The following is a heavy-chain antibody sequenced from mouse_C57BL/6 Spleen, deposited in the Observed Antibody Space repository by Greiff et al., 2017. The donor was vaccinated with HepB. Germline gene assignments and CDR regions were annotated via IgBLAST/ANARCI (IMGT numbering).Heavy chain of an antibody. CDR1: GYTFTSYW. V-gene: IGHV1-50*01. J-gene: IGHJ4*01. D-gene: IGHD4-1*01. CDR3: AREGGTRDYAMDY. Sequence: VQLKQPGAELVKPGASVKLSCKASGYTFTSYWMQWVKQRPGQGLEWIGEIDPSDSYTNYNQKFKGKATLTVDTSSSTAYMQLSSLTSEDSAVYYCAREGGTRDYAMDYWGQGTSVTVSS. CDR2: IDPSDSYT.